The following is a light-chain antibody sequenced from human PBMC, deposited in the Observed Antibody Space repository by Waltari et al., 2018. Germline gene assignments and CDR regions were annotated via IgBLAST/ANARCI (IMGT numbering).Light chain of an antibody. Sequence: ELVLTQSQGTMSLSPGDRAILSCRASQTINSNHLAWYQQKPGQAPRLLIHGASSRAIGIPDRFFGSGSGTDFTLTISRLEPEDSGVYYCQQYSASTGTFGQGTKVEIK. CDR1: QTINSNH. CDR2: GAS. J-gene: IGKJ1*01. V-gene: IGKV3-20*01. CDR3: QQYSASTGT.